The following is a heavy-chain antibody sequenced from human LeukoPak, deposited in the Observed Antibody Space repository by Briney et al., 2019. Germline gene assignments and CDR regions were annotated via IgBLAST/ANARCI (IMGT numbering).Heavy chain of an antibody. Sequence: SVKVSCKASGGTFSSYAISWVRQAPGQGLEWMGGIIPIFGTANYAQKFQGRVTITADESTSTAYMELSSLRSEDTAVYYCARDMSWFGELLGAFDIWGQGTMVTVSS. J-gene: IGHJ3*02. CDR3: ARDMSWFGELLGAFDI. CDR1: GGTFSSYA. D-gene: IGHD3-10*01. CDR2: IIPIFGTA. V-gene: IGHV1-69*13.